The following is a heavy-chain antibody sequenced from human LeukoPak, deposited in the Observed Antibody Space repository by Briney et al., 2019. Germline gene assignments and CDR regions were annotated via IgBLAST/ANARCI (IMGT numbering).Heavy chain of an antibody. CDR3: ARDLMYCDTMSCYDGDFDY. Sequence: ASVKVSCKASGYTFTSYYMHWVRRAPGQGLEWMGIINPSGGSTSYAQKFQGRVTMTRDTSTSTVYMELRSLRSDDTAIYYCARDLMYCDTMSCYDGDFDYWGQGPPVTVSS. V-gene: IGHV1-46*01. D-gene: IGHD2-2*01. CDR1: GYTFTSYY. J-gene: IGHJ4*02. CDR2: INPSGGST.